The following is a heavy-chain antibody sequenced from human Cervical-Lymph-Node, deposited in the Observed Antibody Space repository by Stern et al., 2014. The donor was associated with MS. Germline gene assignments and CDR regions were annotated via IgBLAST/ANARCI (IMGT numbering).Heavy chain of an antibody. D-gene: IGHD3-3*01. CDR3: ARAIFGVNTAAMAPDAFDT. CDR2: IYTDDST. CDR1: GFTVSNNY. J-gene: IGHJ3*02. V-gene: IGHV3-53*01. Sequence: EVQLEESGGGLIQPGGSLRLSCAAPGFTVSNNYMSWVRQAPGKGLEWVSLIYTDDSTYYAGSVKGRFTISRDSSKTKLFLQMNSLRAEDTAVYYCARAIFGVNTAAMAPDAFDTWGQGTMVTVSS.